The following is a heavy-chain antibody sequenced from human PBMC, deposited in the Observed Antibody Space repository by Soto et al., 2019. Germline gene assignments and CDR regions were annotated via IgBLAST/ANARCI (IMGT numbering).Heavy chain of an antibody. CDR2: IYYSGST. CDR3: ARGCSGGSCYSPNDY. Sequence: QVQLQESGPGLVKPSQTLSLTCTVSGGSISSGGYYWSWIRQHPGKGLEWIGYIYYSGSTYYNPSLKSRITISVDTSKNQFSLKLSSVTAADTAVYYCARGCSGGSCYSPNDYWGQGTLVTVSS. V-gene: IGHV4-31*03. CDR1: GGSISSGGYY. J-gene: IGHJ4*02. D-gene: IGHD2-15*01.